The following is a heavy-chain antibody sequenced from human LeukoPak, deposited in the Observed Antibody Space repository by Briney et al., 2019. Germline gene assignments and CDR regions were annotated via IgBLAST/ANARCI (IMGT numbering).Heavy chain of an antibody. V-gene: IGHV4-38-2*02. Sequence: SETLSLTCTVSSFSFTTDYYWGWIRQPPGRVLEWSGSVFRTGGTYYNPSLRNRVSISLDMSKNQFSLSLHSVTAADTAVYYCSGERAGTIVDFWGRGTLVTVSS. CDR3: SGERAGTIVDF. J-gene: IGHJ4*02. D-gene: IGHD3-3*01. CDR2: VFRTGGT. CDR1: SFSFTTDYY.